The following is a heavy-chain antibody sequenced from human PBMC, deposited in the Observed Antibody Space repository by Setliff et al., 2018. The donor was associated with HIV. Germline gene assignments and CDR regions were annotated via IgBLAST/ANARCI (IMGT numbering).Heavy chain of an antibody. CDR2: IYYSGTT. V-gene: IGHV4-59*01. CDR3: ARDPPGYGDANDY. Sequence: PSETLSLTCAVYGGSFSGYYWSWVRQPPGKGLEWIGYIYYSGTTYYNPSLKSRVTMSIDTSKNQFSLKVRSVTAADTAVYYCARDPPGYGDANDYWGQGTLVTVSS. CDR1: GGSFSGYY. D-gene: IGHD4-17*01. J-gene: IGHJ4*02.